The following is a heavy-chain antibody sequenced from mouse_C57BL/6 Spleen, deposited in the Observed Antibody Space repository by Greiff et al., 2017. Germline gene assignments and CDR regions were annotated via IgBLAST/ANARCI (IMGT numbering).Heavy chain of an antibody. CDR1: GYTFTDYY. D-gene: IGHD2-2*01. V-gene: IGHV1-76*01. J-gene: IGHJ2*01. CDR2: IYPGSGNT. Sequence: QVQLQQSGAELVRPGASVKLSCKASGYTFTDYYINWVKQRPGQGLEWIARIYPGSGNTYYNEKFKGKATLTADKSSSTAYMQLSSLTSEDSAVYFCARSGYGYFYYYDCWGQGTTLTVSS. CDR3: ARSGYGYFYYYDC.